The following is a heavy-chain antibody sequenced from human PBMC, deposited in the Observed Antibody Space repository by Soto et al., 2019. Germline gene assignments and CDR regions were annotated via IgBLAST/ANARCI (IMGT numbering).Heavy chain of an antibody. D-gene: IGHD3-10*01. J-gene: IGHJ6*02. CDR2: ISGSGGST. CDR1: GFTFSSYA. Sequence: GGSLRLSCAASGFTFSSYAMSWVRQAPGKGLEWVSAISGSGGSTYYADSVKGRFTISRDNSKNTLYLQMNSLRAEDTAVYYCAKDWFMITYYYYGMDVWGQGTTVTVSS. CDR3: AKDWFMITYYYYGMDV. V-gene: IGHV3-23*01.